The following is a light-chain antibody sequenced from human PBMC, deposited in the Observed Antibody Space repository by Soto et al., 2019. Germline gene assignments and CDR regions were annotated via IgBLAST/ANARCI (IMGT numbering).Light chain of an antibody. CDR3: NSYTSSSTYV. J-gene: IGLJ1*01. Sequence: QSVLTQPASVSGSPGQSITISFTGTSSEVGGFNYVSWYQQHPGKAPKLMIYDVTNRPSGVSYRLSGSKSGNTASLTISGLQAEDEADYYCNSYTSSSTYVFGTGTKVTVL. V-gene: IGLV2-14*03. CDR2: DVT. CDR1: SSEVGGFNY.